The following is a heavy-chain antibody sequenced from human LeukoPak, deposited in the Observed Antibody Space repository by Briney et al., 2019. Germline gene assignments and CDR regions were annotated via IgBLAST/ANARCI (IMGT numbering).Heavy chain of an antibody. J-gene: IGHJ6*03. D-gene: IGHD2-2*02. CDR2: INPSGGST. CDR3: ARDFAPILDTPYLNYYYYYMDV. V-gene: IGHV1-46*01. CDR1: GYTFTSYY. Sequence: ASVKVSCKASGYTFTSYYMHWVRQAPGQGLEWMGIINPSGGSTSYAQKFQGRVTMTRDTSTSTVYMELSSLRSGDTAVYYCARDFAPILDTPYLNYYYYYMDVWGKGTTVTISS.